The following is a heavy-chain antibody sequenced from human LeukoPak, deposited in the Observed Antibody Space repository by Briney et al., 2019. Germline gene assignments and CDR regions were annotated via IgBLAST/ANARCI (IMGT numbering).Heavy chain of an antibody. CDR1: GFTFSSYS. D-gene: IGHD3-3*01. J-gene: IGHJ5*02. V-gene: IGHV3-21*01. CDR3: AGTYYDFWSGYSGGFDP. CDR2: ISSSSSYI. Sequence: GGSLRLSCAASGFTFSSYSMNWVRQAPGKGLEWVSSISSSSSYIYYADSVKGRFTISRDNSKNTLYLQMNSLRAEDTAVYYCAGTYYDFWSGYSGGFDPWGQGTLVTVSS.